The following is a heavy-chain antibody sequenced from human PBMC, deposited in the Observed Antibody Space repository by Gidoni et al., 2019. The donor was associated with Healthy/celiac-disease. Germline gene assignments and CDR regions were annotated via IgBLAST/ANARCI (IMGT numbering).Heavy chain of an antibody. J-gene: IGHJ4*02. V-gene: IGHV1-2*02. CDR1: GYTFTGYY. CDR3: GPLAARPDY. CDR2: INPNRGT. D-gene: IGHD6-6*01. Sequence: QVQLVQSGAEVQTPGASVPVSCTASGYTFTGYYMHWVRQAPGQGLDGMGWINPNRGTNYAQKFQGRVTRTRDTSNSTAYRELSRRRSDETAVYYGGPLAARPDYWGQGTLVTVSS.